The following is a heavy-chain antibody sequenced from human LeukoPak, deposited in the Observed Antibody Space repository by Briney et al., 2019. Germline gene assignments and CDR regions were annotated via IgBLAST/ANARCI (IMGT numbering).Heavy chain of an antibody. CDR3: ARALMGWFDP. J-gene: IGHJ5*02. Sequence: AGGSLRLSCAASGFTLSSYWMSWVRQAPGKGLEWVANIKQDGSEKYYVDSVKGRFTISRDNVKNSLYLQMNSLRAEDTAVYYCARALMGWFDPWGQGTLVTVSS. CDR1: GFTLSSYW. V-gene: IGHV3-7*01. CDR2: IKQDGSEK. D-gene: IGHD3-16*01.